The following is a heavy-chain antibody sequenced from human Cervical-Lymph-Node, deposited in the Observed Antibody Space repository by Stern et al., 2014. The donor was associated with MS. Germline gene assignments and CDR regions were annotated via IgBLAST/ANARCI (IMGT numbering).Heavy chain of an antibody. D-gene: IGHD3-16*01. CDR3: AKDTSPREYFYYGMDV. Sequence: VQLVESGGGVVQPGRSLRLSCAASGFTFSSYGLHWVRPAPGKGLEWAAVISYDGSNKDYGYSVKGRFTISRDNSKNTVYLQINSLRAEDTAVYYCAKDTSPREYFYYGMDVWGQGTTVTVSS. CDR2: ISYDGSNK. J-gene: IGHJ6*02. V-gene: IGHV3-30*18. CDR1: GFTFSSYG.